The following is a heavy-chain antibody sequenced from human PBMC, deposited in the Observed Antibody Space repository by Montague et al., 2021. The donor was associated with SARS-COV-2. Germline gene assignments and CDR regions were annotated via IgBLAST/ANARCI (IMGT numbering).Heavy chain of an antibody. D-gene: IGHD3-3*02. V-gene: IGHV2-5*02. Sequence: PALVKPTQTFTLTCRFSGFSLDASGAGVGWFRQPPGEALEWLSTXYWDDSKVFRPSLQARLTITKDTSKNQVVLEMTNVKPVDTATYYCTHTGWRSFGHSQYWGRGTLVTVSS. CDR1: GFSLDASGAG. CDR3: THTGWRSFGHSQY. J-gene: IGHJ4*02. CDR2: XYWDDSK.